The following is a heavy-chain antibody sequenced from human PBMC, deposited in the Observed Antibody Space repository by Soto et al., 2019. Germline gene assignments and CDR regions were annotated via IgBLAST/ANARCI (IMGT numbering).Heavy chain of an antibody. CDR3: ARVGGDFWSGSPNWFDP. CDR2: IYYSGST. D-gene: IGHD3-3*01. Sequence: SETLSLTCTVSGGSISSYYWSWIRQPPGKGLEWIGYIYYSGSTNYNPSLKSRVTISVDTSKNQFSLKLSSVTAADTAVYYCARVGGDFWSGSPNWFDPWGQGTLVTVSS. J-gene: IGHJ5*02. CDR1: GGSISSYY. V-gene: IGHV4-59*01.